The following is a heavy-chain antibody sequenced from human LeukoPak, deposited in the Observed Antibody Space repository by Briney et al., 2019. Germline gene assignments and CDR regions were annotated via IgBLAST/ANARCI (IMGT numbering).Heavy chain of an antibody. CDR3: ARGLYGLKNY. J-gene: IGHJ4*02. V-gene: IGHV4-34*01. CDR1: GGSFSGYY. D-gene: IGHD2/OR15-2a*01. CDR2: INHSGST. Sequence: SETLSLTCAVYGGSFSGYYWSWIRQPPGKGLEWIGEINHSGSTNYNPSLKSRVTISVDTSKNQFSLKLSSVTAADTAVYYCARGLYGLKNYWGQGTLVTVSS.